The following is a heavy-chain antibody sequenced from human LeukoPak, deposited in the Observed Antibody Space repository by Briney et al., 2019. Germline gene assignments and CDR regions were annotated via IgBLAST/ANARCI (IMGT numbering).Heavy chain of an antibody. CDR1: GYTFTGYY. D-gene: IGHD1-26*01. CDR3: ARDSGNYRAWFDP. CDR2: IYPGDSDT. V-gene: IGHV5-51*01. J-gene: IGHJ5*02. Sequence: KVSCKASGYTFTGYYMHWVRQALGQGLEWMGIIYPGDSDTRYSPSFQGQVTISADKSISTAYLQWGSLKASDTAMYYCARDSGNYRAWFDPWGQGTLVTVSS.